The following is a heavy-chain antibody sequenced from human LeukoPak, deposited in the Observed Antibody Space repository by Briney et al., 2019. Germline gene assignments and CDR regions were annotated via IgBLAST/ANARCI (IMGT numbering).Heavy chain of an antibody. CDR1: GYTFSKYW. Sequence: GESLKISCKGSGYTFSKYWLNWVRQMPWKGMEWMGTIDPSDSYTYYSPSFQGNVTIPADRSLSTDYLQWTSLQASDTAIYYCAILPWGEVGDYFYYRMDVWGKGTTVSVSS. CDR2: IDPSDSYT. V-gene: IGHV5-10-1*01. CDR3: AILPWGEVGDYFYYRMDV. D-gene: IGHD2-15*01. J-gene: IGHJ6*04.